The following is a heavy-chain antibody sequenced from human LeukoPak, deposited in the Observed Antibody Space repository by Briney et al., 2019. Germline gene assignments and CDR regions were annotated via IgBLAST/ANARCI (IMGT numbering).Heavy chain of an antibody. Sequence: SETLSLTCTVSRGSISSDTYYWSWIRQPAGGGLEWIGRIYTSGGTNYNPSLQSRVTISLDTSKNQFSLRLSSVTAADTAVYYCARETSQKGAHYMDVWGKGTTVTISS. J-gene: IGHJ6*03. V-gene: IGHV4-61*02. CDR1: RGSISSDTYY. CDR2: IYTSGGT. D-gene: IGHD3-16*01. CDR3: ARETSQKGAHYMDV.